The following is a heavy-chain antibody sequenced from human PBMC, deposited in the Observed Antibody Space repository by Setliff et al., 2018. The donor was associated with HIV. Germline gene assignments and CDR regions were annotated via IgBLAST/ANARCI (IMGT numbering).Heavy chain of an antibody. CDR3: ARGKTWLRFLDY. J-gene: IGHJ4*02. D-gene: IGHD5-12*01. CDR2: INTHSGYT. V-gene: IGHV1-18*01. Sequence: EASVKVSCKASGYTFNNYGISWVRQAPGQGLEWMGWINTHSGYTNYAQNVQGRVTVTMDTSTSTAYMELRSLKSDDTAVYYCARGKTWLRFLDYWGQGTLVTAPQ. CDR1: GYTFNNYG.